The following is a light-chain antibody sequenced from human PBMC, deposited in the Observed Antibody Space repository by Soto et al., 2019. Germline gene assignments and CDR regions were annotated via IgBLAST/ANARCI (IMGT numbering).Light chain of an antibody. V-gene: IGKV3-20*01. J-gene: IGKJ1*01. CDR1: QSFNSIY. CDR2: GVS. Sequence: EIVLTRSPGTLSLAPLEIATPGGTASQSFNSIYLAWYQQKPGQAPRLLIWGVSNRATGIPDRFSGSGSGTDFTLTISRLEPEDFVVFYCYQYGSTPPTFGQGTKVDIK. CDR3: YQYGSTPPT.